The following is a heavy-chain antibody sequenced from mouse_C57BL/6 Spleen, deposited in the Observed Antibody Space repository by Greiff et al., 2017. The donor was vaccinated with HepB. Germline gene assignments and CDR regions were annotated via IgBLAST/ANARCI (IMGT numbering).Heavy chain of an antibody. V-gene: IGHV5-16*01. CDR1: GFTFSDYY. CDR3: ARGGYLGFAY. J-gene: IGHJ3*01. Sequence: EVQLVESEGGLVQPGSSMKLSCTASGFTFSDYYMAWVRQVPEKGLEWVANINYDGSSTYYLDSLKSRFIISRDNAKNILYLQMSSLKSEDTATYYCARGGYLGFAYWGQGTLVTVSA. CDR2: INYDGSST.